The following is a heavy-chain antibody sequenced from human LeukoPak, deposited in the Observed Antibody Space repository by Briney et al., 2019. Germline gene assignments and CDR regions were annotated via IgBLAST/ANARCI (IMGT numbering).Heavy chain of an antibody. CDR3: VRDGRKYYDSSVLDYFDY. CDR2: VLPIFNKT. Sequence: GGSVRVSCTASGGTFSNYAINWVRQAPGEGLEWMGGVLPIFNKTNYAETFKDRVTITKDEFKNAAYMEMSSLRSEDTAVYYCVRDGRKYYDSSVLDYFDYWGQGTLVTVSS. J-gene: IGHJ4*02. V-gene: IGHV1-69*05. CDR1: GGTFSNYA. D-gene: IGHD3-22*01.